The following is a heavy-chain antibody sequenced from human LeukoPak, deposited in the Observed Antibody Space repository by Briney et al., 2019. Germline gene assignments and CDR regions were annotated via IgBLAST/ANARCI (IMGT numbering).Heavy chain of an antibody. J-gene: IGHJ3*02. CDR1: GFTFSSYG. Sequence: GGSLRLSCAASGFTFSSYGMHWVRQAPGKGLEWVAVISYDGSNKYYADSVKGQFTISRDNSKNTLYLQMNSLRAEDTAVYYCARARVVLMVYAIRHDAFDIWGQGTMVTVSS. CDR3: ARARVVLMVYAIRHDAFDI. D-gene: IGHD2-8*01. CDR2: ISYDGSNK. V-gene: IGHV3-30*03.